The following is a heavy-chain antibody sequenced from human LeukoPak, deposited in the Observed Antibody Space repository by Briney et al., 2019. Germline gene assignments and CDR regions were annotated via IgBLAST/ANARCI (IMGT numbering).Heavy chain of an antibody. D-gene: IGHD3-22*01. Sequence: ASVKVSCKASGYTFTGYYMHWVRQAPGQGLEWMGWMNPNSGNTGYAQKFQGRVTMTRNTSISTAYMELSSLRSEDTAVYYCASYYDSSGYWFYYYGMDVWGQGTTVTVSS. CDR1: GYTFTGYY. CDR2: MNPNSGNT. CDR3: ASYYDSSGYWFYYYGMDV. V-gene: IGHV1-8*02. J-gene: IGHJ6*02.